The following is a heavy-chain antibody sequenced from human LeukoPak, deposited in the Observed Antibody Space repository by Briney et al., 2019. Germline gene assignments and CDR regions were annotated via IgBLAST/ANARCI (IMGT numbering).Heavy chain of an antibody. D-gene: IGHD4-17*01. CDR1: GSRFTSYW. CDR2: IYPGDSDT. Sequence: GESLQISCKGSGSRFTSYWIGWVRQLPGKGLEWMGIIYPGDSDTRYSPSFQGQVTISADKSISTAYLQWSSLKASDTAMYYCARLAYGDYGNWFDPWGQGTLVTVSS. J-gene: IGHJ5*02. CDR3: ARLAYGDYGNWFDP. V-gene: IGHV5-51*01.